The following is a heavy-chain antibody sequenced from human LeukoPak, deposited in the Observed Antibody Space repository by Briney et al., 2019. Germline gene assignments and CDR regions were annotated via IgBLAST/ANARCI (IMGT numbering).Heavy chain of an antibody. CDR1: GYTFTGYY. J-gene: IGHJ3*02. CDR3: AREYYDSSGYYWATDAFDI. Sequence: ASVKVSRKASGYTFTGYYMHWVRQAPGQGLEWMGWINLNSGGTNYAQKFQGWVTMTRDTSISTAYMELSRLRSDDTAVYYCAREYYDSSGYYWATDAFDIWGQGTMVTVSS. D-gene: IGHD3-22*01. V-gene: IGHV1-2*04. CDR2: INLNSGGT.